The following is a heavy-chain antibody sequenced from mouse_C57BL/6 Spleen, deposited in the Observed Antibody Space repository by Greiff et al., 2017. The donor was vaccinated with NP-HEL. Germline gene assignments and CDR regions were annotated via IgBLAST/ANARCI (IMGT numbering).Heavy chain of an antibody. V-gene: IGHV1-69*01. CDR3: ARSWYYGSSRYFDY. D-gene: IGHD1-1*01. CDR1: GYTFTSYW. CDR2: IDPSDSYT. J-gene: IGHJ2*01. Sequence: QVQLKQPGAELVMPGASVKLSCKASGYTFTSYWMHWVKQRPGQGLEWIGEIDPSDSYTNYNQKFKGKSTLTVDKSSSTAYMQLSSLTSEDSAVYYCARSWYYGSSRYFDYWGQGTTLTVSS.